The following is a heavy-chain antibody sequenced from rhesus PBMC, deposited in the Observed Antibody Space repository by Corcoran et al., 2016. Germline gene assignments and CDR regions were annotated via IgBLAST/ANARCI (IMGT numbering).Heavy chain of an antibody. CDR2: FAGSGGRT. CDR1: GGSIIRNS. V-gene: IGHV4-173*01. D-gene: IGHD6-13*01. Sequence: QLKLQESGPGLVKPSETLSLTCAVSGGSIIRNSWSWIHQPPGTGLEWIGRFAGSGGRTDCNPSLKSRVAISTDTSKNQFSLKLSSVTAADTAVYYCAREPYSSWSYRFDVWGPGVLVIVSS. CDR3: AREPYSSWSYRFDV. J-gene: IGHJ5-1*01.